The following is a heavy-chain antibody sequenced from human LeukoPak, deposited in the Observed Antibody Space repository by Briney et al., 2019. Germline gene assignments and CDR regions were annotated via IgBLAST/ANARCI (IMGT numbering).Heavy chain of an antibody. Sequence: GSLRLSCAASGFTFSNYAMSWVRQAPGKGLEWVSAISGSGGSSKYYADSVKGRFTIFRDNSKNTLYLQMNSLRVEDTAVYYCARDPRTVRIWGQGTLVTVSS. CDR3: ARDPRTVRI. CDR1: GFTFSNYA. D-gene: IGHD1-1*01. CDR2: ISGSGGSSK. J-gene: IGHJ4*02. V-gene: IGHV3-23*01.